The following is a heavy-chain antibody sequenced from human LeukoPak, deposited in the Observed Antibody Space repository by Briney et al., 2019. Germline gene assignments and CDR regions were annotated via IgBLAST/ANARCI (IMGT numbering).Heavy chain of an antibody. D-gene: IGHD4-11*01. CDR1: GFPFSSYW. CDR3: AREDHSNYNY. Sequence: PGGSLRLSCAASGFPFSSYWMSWVRQAPGKGLEGVANIKQDGGEKYYVDSVKGRFTISRDNARNSLYLQMNSLRVEDTAVYYCAREDHSNYNYWGQGTLVTVSS. J-gene: IGHJ4*02. V-gene: IGHV3-7*01. CDR2: IKQDGGEK.